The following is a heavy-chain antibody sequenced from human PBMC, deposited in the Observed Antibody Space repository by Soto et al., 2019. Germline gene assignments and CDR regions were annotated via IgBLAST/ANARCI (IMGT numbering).Heavy chain of an antibody. V-gene: IGHV3-48*02. CDR3: ARVYPSWGGADY. CDR1: GLTFSSYS. J-gene: IGHJ4*02. CDR2: ISSSSSTI. D-gene: IGHD3-16*01. Sequence: GGSLRLACAASGLTFSSYSMNWVRQAPGKGLEWVSYISSSSSTIYYADSVKGRFTISRDNAKNSLYLQMNSLRDEDTAVYYCARVYPSWGGADYWGQGTLVTAPQ.